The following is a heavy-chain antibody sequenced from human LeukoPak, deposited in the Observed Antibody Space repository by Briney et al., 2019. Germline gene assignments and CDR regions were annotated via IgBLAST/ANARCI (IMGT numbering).Heavy chain of an antibody. V-gene: IGHV3-21*01. D-gene: IGHD2-15*01. CDR3: ANWQGPDCSGGTCYSEFDS. J-gene: IGHJ4*02. Sequence: KPGGSLRLSCAASGFAFSNYAMNWVRQAPGKGLEWVSTISSAGTYMYYAGSVKGRFTISRDNAKNSLYLQMDSLRVEDTAVYYCANWQGPDCSGGTCYSEFDSWGQGTLVTVSS. CDR2: ISSAGTYM. CDR1: GFAFSNYA.